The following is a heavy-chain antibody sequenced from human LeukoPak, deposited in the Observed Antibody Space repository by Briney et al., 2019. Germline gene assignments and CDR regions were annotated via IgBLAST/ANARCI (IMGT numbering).Heavy chain of an antibody. J-gene: IGHJ4*02. CDR2: ISYDGSNK. CDR3: ARAAYDSGGYTANHDF. Sequence: GGSLRLSCAASGFTFSSYAVHWVRQAPGRGLEWVAVISYDGSNKYYADSVKGRFSISRDNSKNTLYLQMNSLRAEDTAVYYCARAAYDSGGYTANHDFWGQGTLVTVSS. CDR1: GFTFSSYA. D-gene: IGHD3-22*01. V-gene: IGHV3-30-3*01.